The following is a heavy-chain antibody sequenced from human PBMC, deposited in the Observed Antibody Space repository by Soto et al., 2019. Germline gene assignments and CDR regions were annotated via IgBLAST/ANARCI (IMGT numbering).Heavy chain of an antibody. V-gene: IGHV4-59*01. Sequence: SETLSLTCTVSGGSISSYYWSWIRQPPGKGLEWIAYISYSGSTNYNPSLKSRITISVDTSKNQFSLKLSSVTAADTAVYYCARAAGAADWFDPWGKGNLVS. D-gene: IGHD6-25*01. J-gene: IGHJ5*02. CDR1: GGSISSYY. CDR3: ARAAGAADWFDP. CDR2: ISYSGST.